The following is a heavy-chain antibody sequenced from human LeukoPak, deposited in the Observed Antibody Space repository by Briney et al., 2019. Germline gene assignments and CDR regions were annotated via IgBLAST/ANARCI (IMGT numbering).Heavy chain of an antibody. Sequence: PSETLSLTCAVSGGPFSGYFWSWIRQSSGKGLECIGETHNSGTTNYNPSLNSRVTISEDTSKNQFYLNLSSVTAADTAVYYCARRYYYNLGSFPFDFWGQGTLVTVSS. CDR1: GGPFSGYF. J-gene: IGHJ4*02. V-gene: IGHV4-34*01. CDR3: ARRYYYNLGSFPFDF. D-gene: IGHD3-10*01. CDR2: THNSGTT.